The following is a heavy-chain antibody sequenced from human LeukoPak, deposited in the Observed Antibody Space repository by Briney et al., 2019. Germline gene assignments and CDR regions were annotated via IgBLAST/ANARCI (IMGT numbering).Heavy chain of an antibody. CDR2: ISGGGLST. CDR3: GRGGSTRAQAFDV. V-gene: IGHV3-23*01. D-gene: IGHD2-15*01. Sequence: PGGSLRLSCAASGFTFSSYWMSWVRQAPGKGLEWVSGISGGGLSTYYTGSVKGRFTISRENSKNTLYLEMARLRTEDTAVYFCGRGGSTRAQAFDVWGQGTMVTVSS. J-gene: IGHJ3*01. CDR1: GFTFSSYW.